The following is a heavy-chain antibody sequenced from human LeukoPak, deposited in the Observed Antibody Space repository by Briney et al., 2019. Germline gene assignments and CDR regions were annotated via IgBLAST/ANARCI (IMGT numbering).Heavy chain of an antibody. CDR3: ARDVATTGWYTFDY. CDR1: GDSVSSINGA. CDR2: TYYRSKWYS. D-gene: IGHD6-19*01. J-gene: IGHJ4*02. Sequence: SQTLSVTCAISGDSVSSINGAWNWVRQSPSRGLGWLGRTYYRSKWYSDYAVPIQGRISINPDTSKNQFTLHLFSVTPDDTAVYYYARDVATTGWYTFDYWGQGTRVTVSS. V-gene: IGHV6-1*01.